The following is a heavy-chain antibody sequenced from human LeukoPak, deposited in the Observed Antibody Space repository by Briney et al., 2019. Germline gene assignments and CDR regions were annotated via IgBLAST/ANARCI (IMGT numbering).Heavy chain of an antibody. CDR3: AREPAQAAALDY. D-gene: IGHD6-13*01. CDR2: INPNSGGT. V-gene: IGHV1-2*02. J-gene: IGHJ4*02. CDR1: GYTFTGYY. Sequence: ASVKASCKASGYTFTGYYMHWVRQAPGQGLEWMGWINPNSGGTNYAQKFQGRVTMTSDTSISTAYMELRRLRSDDTAVYYCAREPAQAAALDYWGQGTLVTVSS.